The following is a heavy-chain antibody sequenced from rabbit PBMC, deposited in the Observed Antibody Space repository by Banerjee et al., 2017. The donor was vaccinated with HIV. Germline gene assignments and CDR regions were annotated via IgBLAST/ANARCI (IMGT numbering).Heavy chain of an antibody. Sequence: QEQLVESGGGLVQPGGSLKLSCKASGFDFSSYYMSWVRQAPGKGLEWIACIYGGSSVTTYYATWAKGRFTGSKTSSTTVTLQMTSLTAADTATYFCARKYGGGLNLWGPGTLVTVS. CDR3: ARKYGGGLNL. D-gene: IGHD2-1*01. J-gene: IGHJ4*01. CDR2: IYGGSSVTT. V-gene: IGHV1S45*01. CDR1: GFDFSSYYM.